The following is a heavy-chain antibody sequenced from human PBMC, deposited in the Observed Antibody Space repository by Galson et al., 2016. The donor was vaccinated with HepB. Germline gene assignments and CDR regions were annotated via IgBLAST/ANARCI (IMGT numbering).Heavy chain of an antibody. CDR2: ILESGDVT. CDR1: GFTFSNYV. V-gene: IGHV3-23*01. Sequence: SLRLSCAASGFTFSNYVMRWIRQAPGKRLEWVSSILESGDVTWHADSAKGRFTVSRDNSKETLYLQMNSLSAEDTAVYFCARLLGGSNHYYYGMDVWGQGTTVTVSS. J-gene: IGHJ6*02. D-gene: IGHD3-16*01. CDR3: ARLLGGSNHYYYGMDV.